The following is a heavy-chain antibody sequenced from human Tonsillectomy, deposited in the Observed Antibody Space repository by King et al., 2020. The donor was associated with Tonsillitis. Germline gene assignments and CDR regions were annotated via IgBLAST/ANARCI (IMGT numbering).Heavy chain of an antibody. V-gene: IGHV3-11*06. CDR2: ISSSSSYT. CDR1: GFTFSDYY. D-gene: IGHD1-26*01. Sequence: VQLVESGGGLVKPGGSLRLSCAASGFTFSDYYMSWIRQAPGKGLEWVSYISSSSSYTNYADSVKGRFTISRDNAKNSLYLQMNSLRAEDTAVYYCAGDISGSNEDPFDIWGQGTMVTVSS. CDR3: AGDISGSNEDPFDI. J-gene: IGHJ3*02.